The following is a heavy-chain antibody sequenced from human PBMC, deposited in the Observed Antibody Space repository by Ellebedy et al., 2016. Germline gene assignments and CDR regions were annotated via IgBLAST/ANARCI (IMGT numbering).Heavy chain of an antibody. J-gene: IGHJ6*02. CDR2: ISYSGST. D-gene: IGHD1-7*01. V-gene: IGHV4-39*07. CDR3: ARDQVGHNWNYGESHYNYNGMDV. CDR1: GGSISITSYS. Sequence: SETLSLTCGVSGGSISITSYSWGWIRQPPGKGLEWIGSISYSGSTYYNPSLKSRVTISVDTSKNQVSLTLISVTAADTAVYYCARDQVGHNWNYGESHYNYNGMDVWGQGTTVTV.